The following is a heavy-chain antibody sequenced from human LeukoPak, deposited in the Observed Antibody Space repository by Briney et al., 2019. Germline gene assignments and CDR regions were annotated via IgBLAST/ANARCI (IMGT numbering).Heavy chain of an antibody. CDR3: AKEVGGYTTFDY. CDR1: GFTFTAYA. Sequence: GGSLRLSCAASGFTFTAYAMSWVRQAPGKWLEWVSAISGSGGGTYYADSVKGRFTISRDNSKNTVYLQMNRLRGEDTAVYYCAKEVGGYTTFDYWGQGTLVTVSS. J-gene: IGHJ4*02. V-gene: IGHV3-23*01. CDR2: ISGSGGGT. D-gene: IGHD2-2*02.